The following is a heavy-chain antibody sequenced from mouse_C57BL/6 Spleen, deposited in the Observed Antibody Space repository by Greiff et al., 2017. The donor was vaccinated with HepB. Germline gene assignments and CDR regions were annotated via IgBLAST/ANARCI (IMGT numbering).Heavy chain of an antibody. Sequence: VKLMESGAELARPGASVKLSCKASGYTFTSYGISWVKQRTGQGLEWIGEIYPRSGNTYYNEKFKGKATLTADKSSSTAYMELRSLTSEDSAVYFCARGTTVVSYAMDYWGQGTSVTVSS. CDR3: ARGTTVVSYAMDY. CDR1: GYTFTSYG. D-gene: IGHD1-1*01. J-gene: IGHJ4*01. V-gene: IGHV1-81*01. CDR2: IYPRSGNT.